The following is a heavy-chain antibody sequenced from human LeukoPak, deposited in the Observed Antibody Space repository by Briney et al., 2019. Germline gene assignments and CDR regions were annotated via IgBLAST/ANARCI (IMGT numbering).Heavy chain of an antibody. CDR1: GYTFTSYA. CDR3: AMWTEGYSSSWEDY. V-gene: IGHV1-3*01. D-gene: IGHD6-13*01. Sequence: GASVKVSCKASGYTFTSYAMHWVRQAPGQRLEWMGWINAGNGNTKYSQKFQGRVTITADESTSTAYMELSSLRSEDTAVYYCAMWTEGYSSSWEDYWGQGTLVTVSS. J-gene: IGHJ4*02. CDR2: INAGNGNT.